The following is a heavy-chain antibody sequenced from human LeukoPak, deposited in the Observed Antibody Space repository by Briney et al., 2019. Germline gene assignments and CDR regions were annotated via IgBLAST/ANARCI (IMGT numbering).Heavy chain of an antibody. Sequence: ASVKVSCKASGGTFTSYAMHWVRQAPGQRLEWMGWINAGNGNTKYSQKFQGRVTITRDTSASTAYMELSSLRSEDTAVYYCARVRIAVAGKGGFDYWGQGTLVTVSS. CDR1: GGTFTSYA. CDR2: INAGNGNT. V-gene: IGHV1-3*01. J-gene: IGHJ4*02. D-gene: IGHD6-19*01. CDR3: ARVRIAVAGKGGFDY.